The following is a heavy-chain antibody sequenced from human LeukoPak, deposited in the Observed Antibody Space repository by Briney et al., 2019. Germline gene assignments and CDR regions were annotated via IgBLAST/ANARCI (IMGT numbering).Heavy chain of an antibody. CDR3: ARDAQLWSGDYYYGMDV. CDR1: GYTFTSYG. D-gene: IGHD5-18*01. J-gene: IGHJ6*02. Sequence: GSVKVSCKASGYTFTSYGISWVRQAPGQGLEWMGRINPNSGGTNYAQKFQGRVTMTRDTSISTAYMELSRLRSDDTAVYYCARDAQLWSGDYYYGMDVWGQGTTVTVSS. CDR2: INPNSGGT. V-gene: IGHV1-2*06.